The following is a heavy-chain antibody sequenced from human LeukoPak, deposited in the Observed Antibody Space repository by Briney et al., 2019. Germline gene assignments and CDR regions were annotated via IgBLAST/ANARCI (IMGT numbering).Heavy chain of an antibody. CDR3: AKDLDVVVTAIGDY. J-gene: IGHJ4*02. V-gene: IGHV1-69*13. CDR1: GGTFSRYA. D-gene: IGHD2-21*02. Sequence: ASVKVSCKASGGTFSRYAINWVRQAPGQGLEWMGGIIPMFGTPNYAQKFQDRVTITADESTSTAYMEMNSLRAEDTAVYYCAKDLDVVVTAIGDYWGQGTLVTVSS. CDR2: IIPMFGTP.